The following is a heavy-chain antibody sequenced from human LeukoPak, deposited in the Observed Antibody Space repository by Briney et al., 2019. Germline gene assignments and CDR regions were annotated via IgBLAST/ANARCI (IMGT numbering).Heavy chain of an antibody. J-gene: IGHJ3*02. Sequence: TGGSLRLSCAASGFTFSNAWMSWVRQAPGKGLEWVGRIKSKTDGGTTDYAAPVKGRFTISRDDSKNTLYLQINSLKTGDTAVYYCTTEGLYGDYSTGAFDIWGQGTMVTVSS. CDR1: GFTFSNAW. CDR2: IKSKTDGGTT. D-gene: IGHD4-17*01. CDR3: TTEGLYGDYSTGAFDI. V-gene: IGHV3-15*01.